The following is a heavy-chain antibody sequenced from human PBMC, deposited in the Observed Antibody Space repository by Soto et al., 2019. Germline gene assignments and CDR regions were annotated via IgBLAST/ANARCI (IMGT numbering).Heavy chain of an antibody. D-gene: IGHD3-22*01. CDR3: ASSFDYYDSSGYYSYAFDI. J-gene: IGHJ3*02. V-gene: IGHV1-2*02. Sequence: ASVKVSCKASGYTFTGYYIHWVRQAPGQGLEWMGWINPNSCGTNYAQKFQGRVTMTRDTSISTAYMELSRLRSDDTAVYYCASSFDYYDSSGYYSYAFDIWGQGTMVTVSS. CDR1: GYTFTGYY. CDR2: INPNSCGT.